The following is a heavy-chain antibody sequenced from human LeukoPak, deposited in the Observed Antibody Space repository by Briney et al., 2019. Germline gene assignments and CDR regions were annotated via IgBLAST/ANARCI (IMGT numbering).Heavy chain of an antibody. D-gene: IGHD6-13*01. CDR2: IKQDGSEK. CDR3: ATDVIAAAANWFDP. CDR1: GFTFSSYW. J-gene: IGHJ5*02. Sequence: PGGSLRLSCAASGFTFSSYWMSWVGQAPGKGLEGVANIKQDGSEKYYVDSVKGRFTISRDNTKNSLYLQMNSLRAEDTAVYYCATDVIAAAANWFDPWGQGTLVTVSS. V-gene: IGHV3-7*01.